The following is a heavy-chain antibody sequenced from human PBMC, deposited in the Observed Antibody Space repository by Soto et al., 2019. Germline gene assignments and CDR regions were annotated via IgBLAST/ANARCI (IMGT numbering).Heavy chain of an antibody. V-gene: IGHV1-18*01. CDR2: ISAYNGNT. CDR3: ARENGYYFCCCYSYYYYYMAV. Sequence: ASVKVSCKASSYTFTSYGISWVRQAPGQGLEWMGWISAYNGNTNYAQKLQGRVTMTTDTSTSTAYMELRSLRSDDTAVYYCARENGYYFCCCYSYYYYYMAVWGKGTTVTVSS. D-gene: IGHD3-3*01. CDR1: SYTFTSYG. J-gene: IGHJ6*03.